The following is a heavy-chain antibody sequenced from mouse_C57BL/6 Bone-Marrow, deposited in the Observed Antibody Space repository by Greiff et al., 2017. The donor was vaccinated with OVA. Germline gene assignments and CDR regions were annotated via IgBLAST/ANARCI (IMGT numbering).Heavy chain of an antibody. Sequence: VQLQQPGAELVRPGSSVKLSCKASGYTFTSYWMHWVKQRPIQGLEWIGNIDPSDSETHYNQKFKDKATLTVDKSSSTAYMQLSSLTSDDAAVYYCARSGVGDWYCDVWGTGTTVTVSS. J-gene: IGHJ1*03. CDR2: IDPSDSET. CDR3: ARSGVGDWYCDV. CDR1: GYTFTSYW. D-gene: IGHD1-1*01. V-gene: IGHV1-52*01.